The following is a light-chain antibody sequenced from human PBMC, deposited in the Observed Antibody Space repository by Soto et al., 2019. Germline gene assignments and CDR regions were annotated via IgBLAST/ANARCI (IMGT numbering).Light chain of an antibody. CDR1: QSVRSN. Sequence: EIVMTQSPATQSVSPGERATLSCRASQSVRSNLAWYQQKPGQAPRLLIYGASTRATGIPARFSGSGSGTEFTLTISSLQSEDFAVYYCQQYNDWPPYTFGQGTKLDIK. J-gene: IGKJ2*01. CDR3: QQYNDWPPYT. CDR2: GAS. V-gene: IGKV3-15*01.